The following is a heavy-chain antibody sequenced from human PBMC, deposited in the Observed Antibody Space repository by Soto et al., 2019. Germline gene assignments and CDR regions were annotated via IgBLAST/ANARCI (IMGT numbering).Heavy chain of an antibody. J-gene: IGHJ4*02. D-gene: IGHD3-16*02. CDR3: AHRPGNDYVWGSYRPRDYFDY. CDR1: GFSLSTSGVG. V-gene: IGHV2-5*02. CDR2: IYWDDDK. Sequence: QITLKESGPTLVKPTQTLTLTCTFSGFSLSTSGVGVGWIRQPPGKALEWLALIYWDDDKRYSPSLKSRLTITKDPSKNQVVLTMTNMDPVDTATYYCAHRPGNDYVWGSYRPRDYFDYWGQGTLVTVSS.